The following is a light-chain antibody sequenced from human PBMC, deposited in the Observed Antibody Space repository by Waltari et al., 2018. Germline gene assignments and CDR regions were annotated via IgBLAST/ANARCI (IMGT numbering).Light chain of an antibody. CDR2: EVD. Sequence: SALTQPASVSASPGQSITISCTGSSSDVGSYDLVAWYQQHPGKAPHLLIYEVDKRPSGVSYRFSGSKSGNAASLTISGLQAEDEADYYCISYAGSNTWVFGGGTKLTVL. V-gene: IGLV2-23*02. CDR3: ISYAGSNTWV. CDR1: SSDVGSYDL. J-gene: IGLJ3*02.